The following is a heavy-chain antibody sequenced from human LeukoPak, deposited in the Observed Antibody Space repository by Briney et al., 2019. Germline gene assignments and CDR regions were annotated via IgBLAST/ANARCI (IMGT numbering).Heavy chain of an antibody. V-gene: IGHV4-59*01. Sequence: PSETLSLTCTVSGGSISTYYWSWIRQPPGEGLEWIGSIYYSGTTHSNPSLKSRATISVDTSKNHLSLKVNSVTAADTAVYYCARDPTIAFVRGLIPRTWFDTWGQGTLVTVSS. D-gene: IGHD3-10*01. CDR3: ARDPTIAFVRGLIPRTWFDT. J-gene: IGHJ5*02. CDR2: IYYSGTT. CDR1: GGSISTYY.